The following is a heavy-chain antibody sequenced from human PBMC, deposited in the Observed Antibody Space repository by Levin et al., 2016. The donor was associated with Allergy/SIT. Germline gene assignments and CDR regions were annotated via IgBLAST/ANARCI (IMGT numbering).Heavy chain of an antibody. CDR3: AREPYSSSWYGYYYGMDV. V-gene: IGHV4-39*01. J-gene: IGHJ6*02. Sequence: RQAPGKGLEWIGSIYYSGSTYYNPSLKSRVTISVDTSKNQFSLKLSSVTAADTAVYYCAREPYSSSWYGYYYGMDVWGQGTTVTVSS. CDR2: IYYSGST. D-gene: IGHD6-13*01.